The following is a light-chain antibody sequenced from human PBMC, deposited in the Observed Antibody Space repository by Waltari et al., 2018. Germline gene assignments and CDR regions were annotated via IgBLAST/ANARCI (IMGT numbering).Light chain of an antibody. CDR2: KAF. J-gene: IGKJ4*01. CDR3: QQYNSYSLLT. CDR1: QSISNW. Sequence: DIQMTQSPSTLSASVRDRIIITCRASQSISNWLAWYQQKPGKAPKLLIYKAFTLETGVPSRFSGSGSGTVFTLTISSLQPDDFATYYCQQYNSYSLLTFGGGTKVEIE. V-gene: IGKV1-5*03.